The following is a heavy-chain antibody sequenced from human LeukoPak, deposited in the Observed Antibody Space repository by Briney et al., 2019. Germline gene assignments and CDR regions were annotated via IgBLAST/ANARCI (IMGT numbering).Heavy chain of an antibody. D-gene: IGHD3-10*01. CDR3: ASGSGSYRTPYYYMDV. J-gene: IGHJ6*03. CDR2: IYSGGST. V-gene: IGHV3-53*01. Sequence: GGSLRLSCAASGFTVSSNYMSWVRQAPGKGLEWVSVIYSGGSTYYEDSVKGRFTISRDNSKNTLYLQMNSLRAEDTAVYYCASGSGSYRTPYYYMDVWGTGTTVTVSS. CDR1: GFTVSSNY.